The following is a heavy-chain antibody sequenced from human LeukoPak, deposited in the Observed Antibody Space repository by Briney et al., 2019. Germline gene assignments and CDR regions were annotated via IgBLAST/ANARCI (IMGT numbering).Heavy chain of an antibody. CDR2: IYYSGST. Sequence: PSETLSLTCTVSGGSVSSGSYYWSWIRQPPGKGLEWIGYIYYSGSTNYNPSLKSRVTISVDTSKNQFSLKLNSVTAADTAVYYCARVNYGDNGMDVWGQGTTVTVSS. D-gene: IGHD4-17*01. V-gene: IGHV4-61*01. J-gene: IGHJ6*02. CDR3: ARVNYGDNGMDV. CDR1: GGSVSSGSYY.